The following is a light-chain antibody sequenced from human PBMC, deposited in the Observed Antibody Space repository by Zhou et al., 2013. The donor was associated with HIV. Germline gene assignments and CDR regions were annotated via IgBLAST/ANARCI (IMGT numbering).Light chain of an antibody. Sequence: DIQMTQSRSTLSASIGDRITITCRASQSISTWLAWYQQKPGKAPNLLIYKASTLESGVPSRFSGSGSGTEFTLTISSLQPDDFATYYCLQDYNYPLTFGGGTKVEIK. CDR1: QSISTW. CDR2: KAS. V-gene: IGKV1-5*03. CDR3: LQDYNYPLT. J-gene: IGKJ4*01.